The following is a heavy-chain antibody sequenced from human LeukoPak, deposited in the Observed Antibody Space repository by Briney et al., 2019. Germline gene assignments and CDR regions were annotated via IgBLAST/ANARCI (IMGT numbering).Heavy chain of an antibody. V-gene: IGHV4-34*01. CDR1: GGSLSGFY. J-gene: IGHJ5*02. Sequence: SETLSLTCAVYGGSLSGFYWSWIRQPPGKGLEWIGEINHSGSTNYNPSLKSRVTISVDTSKNQFSLHPSSVTAADTAVYYCASSRAPPRTGTRGETNWFDPWGQGTLVTVSS. CDR3: ASSRAPPRTGTRGETNWFDP. D-gene: IGHD1-7*01. CDR2: INHSGST.